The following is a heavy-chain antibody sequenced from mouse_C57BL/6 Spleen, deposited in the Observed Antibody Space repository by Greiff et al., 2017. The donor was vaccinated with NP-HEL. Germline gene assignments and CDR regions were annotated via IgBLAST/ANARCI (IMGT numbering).Heavy chain of an antibody. D-gene: IGHD2-1*01. Sequence: QVQLQQSGAELVKPGASVKLSCKASGYTFTSYWMQWVKQRPGQGLEWIGEIDPSDSYTNYNQKFKGKATLTVDTSSSTAYMQLSSLTSEDSAVYYCARHGNWYFDVWGTGTTVTVSS. V-gene: IGHV1-50*01. CDR2: IDPSDSYT. CDR3: ARHGNWYFDV. CDR1: GYTFTSYW. J-gene: IGHJ1*03.